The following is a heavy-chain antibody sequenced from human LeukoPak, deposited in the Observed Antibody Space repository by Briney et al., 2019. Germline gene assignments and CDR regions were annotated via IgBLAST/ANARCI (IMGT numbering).Heavy chain of an antibody. J-gene: IGHJ6*04. CDR2: FSGSGGST. D-gene: IGHD3-10*02. CDR3: AELGITIIGGV. CDR1: GFTFSSYA. Sequence: GGSLRLSCAASGFTFSSYAMSRVRQAPGKGLECISGFSGSGGSTYYADSVKGRFTISRDNSKNTLYLQMNSLRAEDTAVYYCAELGITIIGGVWGKGTTVTISS. V-gene: IGHV3-23*01.